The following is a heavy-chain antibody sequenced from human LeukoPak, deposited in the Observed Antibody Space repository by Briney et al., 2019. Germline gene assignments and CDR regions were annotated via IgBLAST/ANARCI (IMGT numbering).Heavy chain of an antibody. V-gene: IGHV3-23*01. CDR1: GFTISTYG. Sequence: GGPLRLSCAASGFTISTYGMSWVRQAPGKGLEWVSSISGGTTYYADSVKGRFTISRDNSKNTVSLQMNSLRAEDTAVYYCAKSVYHSGNYWGQGTLVTVSS. CDR2: ISGGTT. J-gene: IGHJ4*02. CDR3: AKSVYHSGNY. D-gene: IGHD3-10*01.